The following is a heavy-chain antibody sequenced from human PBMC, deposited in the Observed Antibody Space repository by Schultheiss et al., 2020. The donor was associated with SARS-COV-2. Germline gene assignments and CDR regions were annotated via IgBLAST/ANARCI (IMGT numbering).Heavy chain of an antibody. CDR2: ISGSGGST. Sequence: GGSLRLSCAASGFTFSSYAMSWVRQAPGKGLEWVSAISGSGGSTYYADSVKGRFTITRDNSKNTLYLQMNSLRAEDTAVYYCAKDSYYYDSSGYYPIAIDYWGQGTLVTVSS. V-gene: IGHV3-23*01. J-gene: IGHJ4*02. CDR3: AKDSYYYDSSGYYPIAIDY. CDR1: GFTFSSYA. D-gene: IGHD3-22*01.